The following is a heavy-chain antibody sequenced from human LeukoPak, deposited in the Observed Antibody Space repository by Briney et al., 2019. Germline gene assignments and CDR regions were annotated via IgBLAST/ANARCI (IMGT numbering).Heavy chain of an antibody. J-gene: IGHJ4*02. CDR2: INHSGST. Sequence: SETLSLTCAVYVGSFSGYYWSWIRQPPGKGLEWIGEINHSGSTNYNPSRKSPVNISVDPSKNQFSLKLRYVTGAGPAVYFCARRQRGGSYYLDRRFQPFDYWGQGTLVTVSS. CDR3: ARRQRGGSYYLDRRFQPFDY. V-gene: IGHV4-34*01. D-gene: IGHD1-26*01. CDR1: VGSFSGYY.